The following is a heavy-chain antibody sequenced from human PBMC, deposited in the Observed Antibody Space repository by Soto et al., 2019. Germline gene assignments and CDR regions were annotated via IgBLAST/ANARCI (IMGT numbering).Heavy chain of an antibody. D-gene: IGHD6-13*01. Sequence: LSLTCTVSGDSINNYYWSWIRQPPGKRLEWIGYIYYTGSTTYNPSLESRVTMSVDTSKNQFSLKLSSVNAADTAVYYCAKYRRTEAEGFTLDYWGRGTLVTVSS. V-gene: IGHV4-59*01. J-gene: IGHJ4*02. CDR3: AKYRRTEAEGFTLDY. CDR2: IYYTGST. CDR1: GDSINNYY.